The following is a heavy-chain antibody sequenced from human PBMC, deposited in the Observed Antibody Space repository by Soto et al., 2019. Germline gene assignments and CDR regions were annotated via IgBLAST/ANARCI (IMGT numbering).Heavy chain of an antibody. J-gene: IGHJ4*02. D-gene: IGHD4-4*01. Sequence: GCLRLSCAASGFTFSSYSMNWVRQAPGKGLEWVSSISSSSSYIYSADSVKGRFTISRDNAKNSLYLQMNSPRAEDTAVYYCAREDYSNFDYWGQGTLVTVSS. CDR3: AREDYSNFDY. V-gene: IGHV3-21*01. CDR1: GFTFSSYS. CDR2: ISSSSSYI.